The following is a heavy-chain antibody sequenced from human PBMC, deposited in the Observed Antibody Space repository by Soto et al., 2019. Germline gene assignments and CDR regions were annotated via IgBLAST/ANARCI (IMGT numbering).Heavy chain of an antibody. CDR3: AKDLRSSGWYFGAFDI. V-gene: IGHV3-23*01. Sequence: GGSLRLSCAASGFTFSSYAMSWVRQAPGKGLEWVSAISGSGGSTYYADSVKGRFTISRDNSKNTLYLQMNSLRAEDTAVYYCAKDLRSSGWYFGAFDIWGQGTRVTVS. D-gene: IGHD6-19*01. CDR2: ISGSGGST. J-gene: IGHJ3*02. CDR1: GFTFSSYA.